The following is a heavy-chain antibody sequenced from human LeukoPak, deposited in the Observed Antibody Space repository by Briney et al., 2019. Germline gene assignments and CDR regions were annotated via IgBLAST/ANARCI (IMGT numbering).Heavy chain of an antibody. CDR2: INHSGST. V-gene: IGHV4-34*01. CDR3: ARVGQQLVRN. Sequence: SETLSLTCAVYGGSFSGYYWSWIRQPPGKGLEWIGEINHSGSTNYNPSLKSRVTISVDRSKNQFSLKLSSVTAADTAVYYCARVGQQLVRNWGQGTLVTVSS. J-gene: IGHJ4*02. D-gene: IGHD6-13*01. CDR1: GGSFSGYY.